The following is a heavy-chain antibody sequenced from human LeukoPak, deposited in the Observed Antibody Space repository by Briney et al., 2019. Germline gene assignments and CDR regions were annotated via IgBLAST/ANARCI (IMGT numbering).Heavy chain of an antibody. D-gene: IGHD1-26*01. CDR1: GFTFSSYE. J-gene: IGHJ4*02. CDR2: LSGSGGTT. V-gene: IGHV3-23*01. Sequence: PGGSLRLSCAASGFTFSSYEMYWVRQAPGKGLEWVSALSGSGGTTYYADFMKGRFTISRDNSKNTLYLQMNSLRAEDTAVYYCARDRVGATLYFDYWGQGTLVTVSS. CDR3: ARDRVGATLYFDY.